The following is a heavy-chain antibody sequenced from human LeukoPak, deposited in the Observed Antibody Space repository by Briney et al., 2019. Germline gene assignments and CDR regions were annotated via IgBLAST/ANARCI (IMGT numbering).Heavy chain of an antibody. D-gene: IGHD3-22*01. CDR2: IYHSGST. Sequence: PSGTLSLTCAVSGGSISSSNWWSWVRQPPGKGLEWIGEIYHSGSTNYNPSLKSRVTISVDKSKNQFSLKLSSVTAAGTAVYYCARDYYDSSAQGAFDIWGQGTMVTVSS. CDR3: ARDYYDSSAQGAFDI. V-gene: IGHV4-4*02. CDR1: GGSISSSNW. J-gene: IGHJ3*02.